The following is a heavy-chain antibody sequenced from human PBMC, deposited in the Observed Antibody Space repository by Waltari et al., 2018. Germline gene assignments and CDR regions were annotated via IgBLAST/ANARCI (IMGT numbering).Heavy chain of an antibody. CDR1: GGTFSSYA. CDR3: ARESCSGGSCYTP. Sequence: QVQLVQSGAEVKKPGSSVKVSCKASGGTFSSYAISWVRQAPGQGLEWMGRIILIFGTATCAQKYQGRVTITADKSASRAYMELSSLRSKDTAVYYCARESCSGGSCYTPWGQGTLVTVYS. V-gene: IGHV1-69*08. CDR2: IILIFGTA. D-gene: IGHD2-15*01. J-gene: IGHJ5*02.